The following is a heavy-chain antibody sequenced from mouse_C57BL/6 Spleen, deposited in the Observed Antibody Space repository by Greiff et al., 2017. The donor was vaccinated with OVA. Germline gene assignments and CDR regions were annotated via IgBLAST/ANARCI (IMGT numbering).Heavy chain of an antibody. V-gene: IGHV5-6*02. CDR1: GFTFSSYG. J-gene: IGHJ4*01. Sequence: DVKLVESGGDLVKPGGSLKLSCAASGFTFSSYGMSWVRQTPDKRLEWVATISSGGSYTYYPDSVKGRFTISRDNAKNTLYLQMSSLKSEDTAMYYCARFYYDYDRAMDYWGQGTSVTVSS. CDR2: ISSGGSYT. CDR3: ARFYYDYDRAMDY. D-gene: IGHD2-4*01.